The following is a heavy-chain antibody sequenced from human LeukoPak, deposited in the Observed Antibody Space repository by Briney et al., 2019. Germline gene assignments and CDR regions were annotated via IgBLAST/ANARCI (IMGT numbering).Heavy chain of an antibody. CDR1: GFTFSSYA. CDR2: IRGSGDRT. D-gene: IGHD3-22*01. J-gene: IGHJ4*02. V-gene: IGHV3-23*01. CDR3: ARRAAYDSSGSIDY. Sequence: GGSLRLSCAASGFTFSSYAMSWVRQAPGKGLEWVSAIRGSGDRTHYADSVKGRFTISRDNSKNTLYLQMNSLRAEDTAVYYCARRAAYDSSGSIDYWGQGTLVTVSS.